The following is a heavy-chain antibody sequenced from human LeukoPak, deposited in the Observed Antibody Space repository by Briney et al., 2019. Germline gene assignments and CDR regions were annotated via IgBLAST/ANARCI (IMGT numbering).Heavy chain of an antibody. CDR3: ATAVPFQLVH. Sequence: SETLSLTCAVYGASISDYYWSWIRQSPGKGLEWIGEINHSGSTNYNPSLESRVTISVDKSKNQLSLKLSSVTAADTAVYFCATAVPFQLVHWGQGTLVTVST. CDR1: GASISDYY. J-gene: IGHJ4*02. CDR2: INHSGST. D-gene: IGHD6-13*01. V-gene: IGHV4-34*01.